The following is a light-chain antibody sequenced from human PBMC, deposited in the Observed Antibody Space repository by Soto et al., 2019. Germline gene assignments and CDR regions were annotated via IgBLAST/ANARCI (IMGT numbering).Light chain of an antibody. Sequence: EIVLTQSPGTLSLSPGERATLSCRASQSVSSNFVAWYQEKPGHAPRLLIYGASSRATGIPDRFSGSGSGTEFTLTISSLEPEDFAVYYCQQRSDWPPITFGQGTRLEIK. V-gene: IGKV3D-20*02. CDR2: GAS. CDR1: QSVSSNF. J-gene: IGKJ5*01. CDR3: QQRSDWPPIT.